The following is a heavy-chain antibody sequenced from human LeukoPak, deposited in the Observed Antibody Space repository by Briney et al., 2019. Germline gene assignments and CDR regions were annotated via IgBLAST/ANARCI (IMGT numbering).Heavy chain of an antibody. J-gene: IGHJ4*02. V-gene: IGHV3-9*01. CDR2: VSWNSGSK. CDR3: AKDNYSGSYYLLDY. Sequence: GGSLRLSCEASGFTFDDYAMHWVRQAPGKGLEWVSGVSWNSGSKGYADSVKGRFTISRDNAKNSLYLQMNSLRAEDTALYHCAKDNYSGSYYLLDYWGQGTLVTVSS. CDR1: GFTFDDYA. D-gene: IGHD1-26*01.